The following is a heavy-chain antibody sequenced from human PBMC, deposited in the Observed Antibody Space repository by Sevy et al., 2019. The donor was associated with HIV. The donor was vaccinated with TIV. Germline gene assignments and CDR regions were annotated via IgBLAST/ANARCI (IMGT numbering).Heavy chain of an antibody. D-gene: IGHD3-22*01. CDR3: AKADRDSSGYYGLGGS. CDR2: ISWNSNSV. Sequence: GGSLRLSCAASGFAFDDYAMHWVRQAPGKGLEWVSGISWNSNSVAYADSVKGRFTISRDNAKNSLYLQMNSLRPADTALYYCAKADRDSSGYYGLGGSWGQGTLVTVSS. V-gene: IGHV3-9*01. J-gene: IGHJ4*02. CDR1: GFAFDDYA.